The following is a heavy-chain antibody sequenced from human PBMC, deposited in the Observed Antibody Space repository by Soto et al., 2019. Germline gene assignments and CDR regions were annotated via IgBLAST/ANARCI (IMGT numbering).Heavy chain of an antibody. CDR3: GGGAGWVTDY. D-gene: IGHD6-19*01. CDR2: INHDGSAK. CDR1: GFTFSTSW. J-gene: IGHJ4*02. Sequence: EVQLVESGGALVQPGGSLRLSCAGSGFTFSTSWMNWVRQAPGKGLEWVANINHDGSAKYYVDSVKGRFTISRDNAENSPYLQINSLKFEDTALFFFGGGAGWVTDYWGQGTLVTVSS. V-gene: IGHV3-7*04.